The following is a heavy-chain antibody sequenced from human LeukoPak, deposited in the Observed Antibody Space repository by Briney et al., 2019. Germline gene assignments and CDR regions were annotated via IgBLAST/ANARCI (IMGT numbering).Heavy chain of an antibody. CDR2: IISSGITI. CDR1: GFTFSDYY. Sequence: GGSLRRSSAASGFTFSDYYMSWIGQAPGKGLEWVSYIISSGITIYYADSVKGRFTISRDNAKNSLYLQMNSLRAEDTAVYYCARDSVELLLRSPRFDYWGQGTLVTVSS. J-gene: IGHJ4*02. D-gene: IGHD2-15*01. CDR3: ARDSVELLLRSPRFDY. V-gene: IGHV3-11*01.